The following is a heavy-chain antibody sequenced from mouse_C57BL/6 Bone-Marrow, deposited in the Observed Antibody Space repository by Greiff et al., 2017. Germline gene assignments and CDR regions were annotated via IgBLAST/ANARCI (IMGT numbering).Heavy chain of an antibody. CDR3: ARWGYYCNHYYAMDY. J-gene: IGHJ4*01. V-gene: IGHV1-54*01. CDR2: INPGSGGT. CDR1: GYAFTNYL. Sequence: QVQLQQPGAELVRPGTSVKVSCKASGYAFTNYLIEWVKQRPGQGLEWIGVINPGSGGTNYNEKFKGKATLTADKSSSTAYMQLSSLTSEDSAVYFCARWGYYCNHYYAMDYWGQGTSVTVSS. D-gene: IGHD2-1*01.